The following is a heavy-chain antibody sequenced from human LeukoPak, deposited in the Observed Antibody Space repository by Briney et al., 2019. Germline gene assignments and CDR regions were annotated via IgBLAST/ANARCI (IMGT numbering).Heavy chain of an antibody. CDR2: IDTAGNA. V-gene: IGHV3-13*01. CDR3: VRDGDVYNFDH. D-gene: IGHD5-24*01. Sequence: HPGGSLRLSCAASEFTFSSYDMHWVRQATGKGLEWVSTIDTAGNAWYPDSVKGRFTISRDNAKNTLYLQMTSLRAEDTAIYYCVRDGDVYNFDHWGQGTLVTVSS. CDR1: EFTFSSYD. J-gene: IGHJ4*02.